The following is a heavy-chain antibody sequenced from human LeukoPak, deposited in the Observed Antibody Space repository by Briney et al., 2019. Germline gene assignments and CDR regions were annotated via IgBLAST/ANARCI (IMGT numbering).Heavy chain of an antibody. V-gene: IGHV3-30-3*01. CDR1: GFTFSSYA. J-gene: IGHJ4*02. Sequence: PGRSLRLSCAASGFTFSSYAMHWVRQAPGKGLEWVAVMSYDGSNKYYADSVKGRFTISRDNSKNTLYLQMNSLRAEDTAVYYCARGPVDTAPGNFDYWGQGTLVTVSS. D-gene: IGHD5-18*01. CDR2: MSYDGSNK. CDR3: ARGPVDTAPGNFDY.